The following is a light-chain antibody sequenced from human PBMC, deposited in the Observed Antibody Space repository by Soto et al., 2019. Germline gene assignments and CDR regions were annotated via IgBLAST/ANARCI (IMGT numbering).Light chain of an antibody. CDR3: QQLHDYPIT. CDR1: QSLLHSNGYNY. V-gene: IGKV2-28*01. Sequence: DIVMTQSPLSLPVTPGEPASISCRSSQSLLHSNGYNYLDWYLQKPGQSPQLLIYLGSNRSSGVPDRFSGSGSGTDFTLTISSLQPEDFATYYCQQLHDYPITFGQGTRLEI. J-gene: IGKJ5*01. CDR2: LGS.